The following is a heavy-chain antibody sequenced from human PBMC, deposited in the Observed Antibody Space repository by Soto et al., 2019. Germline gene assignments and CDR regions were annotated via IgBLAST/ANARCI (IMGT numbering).Heavy chain of an antibody. Sequence: GGSLRLSCAASGFTFSSYWMHWVRQAPGKGLVWVSRINSDGSYTSCADSVKGRFTISRDNAKNTLYLQMNSLRAEDTAVYYCAREYSSSRYFDYWGQGTLLTVSS. J-gene: IGHJ4*02. CDR3: AREYSSSRYFDY. CDR1: GFTFSSYW. V-gene: IGHV3-74*01. D-gene: IGHD6-6*01. CDR2: INSDGSYT.